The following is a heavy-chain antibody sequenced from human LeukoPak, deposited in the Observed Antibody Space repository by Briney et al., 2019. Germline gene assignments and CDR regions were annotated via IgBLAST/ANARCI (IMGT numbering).Heavy chain of an antibody. CDR1: GFTFSSYA. V-gene: IGHV3-23*01. CDR2: ISVGGGSSA. D-gene: IGHD2-21*02. CDR3: AEGGVTARFDY. J-gene: IGHJ4*02. Sequence: GGSLRLSCAASGFTFSSYAMTWVRRAPGKGLEWVSSISVGGGSSAYYAASVKGRFTISRDNSKNTLYLQMNSLRAEDMAVYYCAEGGVTARFDYWGQGTLVTVSS.